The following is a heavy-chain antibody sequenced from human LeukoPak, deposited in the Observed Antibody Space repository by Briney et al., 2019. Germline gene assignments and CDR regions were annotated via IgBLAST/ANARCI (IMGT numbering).Heavy chain of an antibody. CDR3: ARRTQRITMVRGVIPNWFDP. V-gene: IGHV4-39*07. D-gene: IGHD3-10*01. CDR1: GVSISSSNSY. CDR2: INHSGST. Sequence: SETLSLTCTVSGVSISSSNSYWGWIRQPPGKGLEWIGEINHSGSTNYNPSLKSRVTISVDTSKNQFSLKLSSVTAADTAVYYCARRTQRITMVRGVIPNWFDPWGQGTLVTVSS. J-gene: IGHJ5*02.